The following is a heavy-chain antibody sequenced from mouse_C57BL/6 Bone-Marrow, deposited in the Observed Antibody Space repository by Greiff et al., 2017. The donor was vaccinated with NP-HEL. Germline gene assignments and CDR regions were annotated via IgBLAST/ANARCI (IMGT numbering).Heavy chain of an antibody. CDR2: IYPRDGST. D-gene: IGHD1-1*01. CDR1: GYTFTDHT. J-gene: IGHJ4*01. CDR3: ARYGSFPRDAMDY. Sequence: VQLVESDAELVKPGASVKISCKVSGYTFTDHTIHWMKQRPEQGLEWIGYIYPRDGSTKYNEKFKGKATLTADKSSSTAYMQLNSLTSEDSADYFWARYGSFPRDAMDYWGQGTSVTVSS. V-gene: IGHV1-78*01.